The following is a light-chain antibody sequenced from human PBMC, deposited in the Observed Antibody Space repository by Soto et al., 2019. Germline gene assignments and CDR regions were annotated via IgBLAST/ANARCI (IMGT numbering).Light chain of an antibody. CDR3: QQSYSTLGLT. V-gene: IGKV1-39*01. CDR1: QSITSY. J-gene: IGKJ4*01. Sequence: DIQMTQSPSSLSASVGERVTITFRASQSITSYLNWYQQKPGKAPKLLIYAASSLQSGVPSRFSGSGSGTDFTLTISSLQPEDFATYYCQQSYSTLGLTFGGGTKVEIK. CDR2: AAS.